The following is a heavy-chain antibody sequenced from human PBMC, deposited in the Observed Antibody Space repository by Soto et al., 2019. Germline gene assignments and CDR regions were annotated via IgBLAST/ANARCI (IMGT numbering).Heavy chain of an antibody. CDR1: GYTFTSYG. CDR3: ARGHSSGWRDDAFDI. V-gene: IGHV1-18*01. D-gene: IGHD6-19*01. J-gene: IGHJ3*02. CDR2: ISAYNGNT. Sequence: ASVKVSCKESGYTFTSYGISWVRQAPGQGLEWMGWISAYNGNTNYAQKLQGRVTMTTDTSASTAYMELRSLRSDDTAVYYCARGHSSGWRDDAFDIWGQGTMVTVSS.